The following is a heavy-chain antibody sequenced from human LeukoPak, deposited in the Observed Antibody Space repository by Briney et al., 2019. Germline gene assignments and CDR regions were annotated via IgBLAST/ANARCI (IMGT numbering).Heavy chain of an antibody. CDR1: GFTFSSYA. CDR3: AGRTDFVIAY. CDR2: ISGSGGST. D-gene: IGHD3/OR15-3a*01. J-gene: IGHJ4*02. Sequence: GGSLRLSCAASGFTFSSYAMSWVRQAPGKGLEWVSGISGSGGSTYYADSVKGRFTISRDNSKNTLYLQMNSLRTEDTAVYYCAGRTDFVIAYWGQGTLVTVSS. V-gene: IGHV3-23*01.